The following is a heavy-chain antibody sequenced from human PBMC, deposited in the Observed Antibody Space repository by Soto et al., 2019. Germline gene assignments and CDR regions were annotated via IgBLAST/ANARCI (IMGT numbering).Heavy chain of an antibody. J-gene: IGHJ6*03. D-gene: IGHD3-10*01. CDR1: GGTFSNYT. Sequence: QVQLVQSGAEVKKPGSSVKVSCKASGGTFSNYTISWVRQAPGQGLEWMGRIIPILGIANYAQKFQGRVTINADKSTNTAYLELSSLRSEDTAMYYCAKVSELGSVTEGYYYYMDVWGKGTTVTVSS. CDR3: AKVSELGSVTEGYYYYMDV. V-gene: IGHV1-69*02. CDR2: IIPILGIA.